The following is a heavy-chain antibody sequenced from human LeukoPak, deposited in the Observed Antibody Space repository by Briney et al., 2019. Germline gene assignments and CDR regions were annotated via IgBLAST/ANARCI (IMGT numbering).Heavy chain of an antibody. V-gene: IGHV4-31*03. D-gene: IGHD4-11*01. CDR2: IYYSGST. CDR3: ARSKFSKLGNWFDP. J-gene: IGHJ5*02. CDR1: GGSISSGGYC. Sequence: SETLSLTCTVSGGSISSGGYCWSWIRQHPGKGLEWIGYIYYSGSTYYNPSLKSRVTISVDTSKNQFSLKLSSVTAADTAVYYCARSKFSKLGNWFDPWGQGTLVTVSS.